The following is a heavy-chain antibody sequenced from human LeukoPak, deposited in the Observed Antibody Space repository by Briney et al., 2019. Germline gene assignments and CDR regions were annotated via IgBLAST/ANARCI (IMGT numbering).Heavy chain of an antibody. V-gene: IGHV3-23*01. CDR1: GFTFSSYA. D-gene: IGHD2-2*01. CDR2: ISGSGGST. Sequence: PGGSLRLSCAASGFTFSSYAMSWVRQAPGKGLEWVSAISGSGGSTYYADSVKGRFTISRDNSKNTLYLQMNSLRAEDTAVYYCAKSSRSSTSYYGMGVWGQGTTVTVSS. J-gene: IGHJ6*02. CDR3: AKSSRSSTSYYGMGV.